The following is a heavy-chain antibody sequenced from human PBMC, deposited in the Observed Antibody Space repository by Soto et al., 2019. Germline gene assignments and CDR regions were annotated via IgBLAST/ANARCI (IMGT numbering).Heavy chain of an antibody. J-gene: IGHJ4*02. D-gene: IGHD6-13*01. CDR1: GYSISSGYY. CDR2: TYYGASS. V-gene: IGHV4-38-2*01. CDR3: VRIAGSASWYETDS. Sequence: SETLSLTCAVSGYSISSGYYWGWIRQPPGKGLEWLGTTYYGASSYYNPSLRSRITILLDASTNQLSLKLSSVTAADTAVYFCVRIAGSASWYETDSWGQGILVTVSS.